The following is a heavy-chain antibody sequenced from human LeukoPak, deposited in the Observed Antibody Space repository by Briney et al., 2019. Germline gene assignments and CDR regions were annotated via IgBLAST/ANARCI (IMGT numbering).Heavy chain of an antibody. Sequence: SETLSLTCTVSGGSISSSSYYWGWIRQPPGKGLEWIGSIYYSGSTYYNPYLKSRVTISVDTYKNQFSLKLSSVTAADTAVYYCARQLGYYDFWSGYYTGNYFDYWGQGTLVTVSS. D-gene: IGHD3-3*01. CDR2: IYYSGST. V-gene: IGHV4-39*01. J-gene: IGHJ4*02. CDR1: GGSISSSSYY. CDR3: ARQLGYYDFWSGYYTGNYFDY.